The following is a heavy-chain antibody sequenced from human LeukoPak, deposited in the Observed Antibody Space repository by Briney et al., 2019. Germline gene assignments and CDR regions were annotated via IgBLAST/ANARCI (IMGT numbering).Heavy chain of an antibody. CDR1: GYTFTSYG. V-gene: IGHV1-18*01. Sequence: ASVKVSCKASGYTFTSYGISWVRQAPGQGLEWMGWISAYNGNTNYAQNLQGRVTMTTETSTSTAYMGLRSLRSDDTAVYYCARPLYYDSTGYHQYYFDHWGQGTLVTVSS. J-gene: IGHJ4*02. D-gene: IGHD3-22*01. CDR3: ARPLYYDSTGYHQYYFDH. CDR2: ISAYNGNT.